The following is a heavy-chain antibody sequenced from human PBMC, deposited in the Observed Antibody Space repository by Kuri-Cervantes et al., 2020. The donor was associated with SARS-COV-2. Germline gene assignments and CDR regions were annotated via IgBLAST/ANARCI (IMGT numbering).Heavy chain of an antibody. Sequence: GESLKISCAASGFTFSGHWIHWVPQAPGKGLVWVSRINPDGSYTNNADSVKGRFTLSRDNAKNMLFLKMNSLGAEDTAVYYCVRDGDHWNFDYWGQGTLVTVSS. CDR3: VRDGDHWNFDY. CDR2: INPDGSYT. V-gene: IGHV3-74*01. CDR1: GFTFSGHW. D-gene: IGHD1-1*01. J-gene: IGHJ4*02.